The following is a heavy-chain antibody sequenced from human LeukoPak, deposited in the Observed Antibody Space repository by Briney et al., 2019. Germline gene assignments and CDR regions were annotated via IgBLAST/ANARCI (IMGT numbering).Heavy chain of an antibody. D-gene: IGHD2-2*01. CDR2: INAYNGDT. CDR1: GYTFTNYG. Sequence: ASVKVSCKASGYTFTNYGVSWVQQAPGQGLEWMGWINAYNGDTHYAQNLQGRLTMTTDTSTSMAFMELRSLRPDDTAVYFCARWGLVAPGTYYYYYMGVWGRGTTVTVSS. CDR3: ARWGLVAPGTYYYYYMGV. J-gene: IGHJ6*03. V-gene: IGHV1-18*01.